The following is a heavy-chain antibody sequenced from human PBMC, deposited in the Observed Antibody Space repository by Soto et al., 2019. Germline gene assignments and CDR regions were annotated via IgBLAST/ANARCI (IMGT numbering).Heavy chain of an antibody. D-gene: IGHD5-18*01. CDR2: INEDGRTK. J-gene: IGHJ4*02. CDR3: ARDRAYSCFDY. V-gene: IGHV3-7*05. Sequence: EVQLVESGGALVQRGGSLRLSCAASGFTFSSSWMVWVRQAPGKGMEWVANINEDGRTKNFVDSVKGRFTISRDNAKRSLYLQMNSLSAEDTVVYYCARDRAYSCFDYWGQGTLVTVSS. CDR1: GFTFSSSW.